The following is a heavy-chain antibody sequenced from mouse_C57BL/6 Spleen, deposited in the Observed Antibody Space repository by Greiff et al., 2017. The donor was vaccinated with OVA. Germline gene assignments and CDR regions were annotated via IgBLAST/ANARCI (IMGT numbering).Heavy chain of an antibody. V-gene: IGHV1-64*01. CDR2: IHPNSGST. D-gene: IGHD1-1*01. Sequence: QVQLQQPGAELVKPGASVKLSCKASGYTFTSYWMHWVKQRPGQGLAWIGMIHPNSGSTNYNEKFKSKATLTVDKSSSTAYMQLSSLTSEDSAVYYCARPYYGSPYFDYWGQGTTLTVSS. J-gene: IGHJ2*01. CDR3: ARPYYGSPYFDY. CDR1: GYTFTSYW.